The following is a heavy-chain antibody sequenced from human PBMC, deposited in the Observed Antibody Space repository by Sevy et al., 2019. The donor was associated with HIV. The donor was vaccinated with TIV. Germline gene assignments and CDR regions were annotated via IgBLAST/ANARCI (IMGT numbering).Heavy chain of an antibody. J-gene: IGHJ6*02. CDR1: GFTFSSYN. V-gene: IGHV3-21*01. Sequence: GGSLRVSCAASGFTFSSYNMNWVRQAPGKGLEWVSFVFSSSSYIYYADSVKGRFTISRDNAKNSLYLQMNSLRAEDTAVYYCARDKTILEGRYGMDVWGQGTTVTVSS. D-gene: IGHD3-3*01. CDR3: ARDKTILEGRYGMDV. CDR2: VFSSSSYI.